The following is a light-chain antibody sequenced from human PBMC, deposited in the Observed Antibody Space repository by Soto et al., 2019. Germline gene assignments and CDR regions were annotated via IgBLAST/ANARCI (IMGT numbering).Light chain of an antibody. CDR3: QQDNKWPLT. J-gene: IGKJ1*01. CDR1: QSVSSN. Sequence: EIMMTQSPGTLSASPGERATISCRASQSVSSNLAWYQQKPGQAPRLLIYAVSTRATGIPARFSGSGSGTDFTLTISSLQSEDFAVYYCQQDNKWPLTFGQGTKVEIK. CDR2: AVS. V-gene: IGKV3-15*01.